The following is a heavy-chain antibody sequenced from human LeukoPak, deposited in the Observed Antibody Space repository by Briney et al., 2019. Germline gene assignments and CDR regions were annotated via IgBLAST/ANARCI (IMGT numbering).Heavy chain of an antibody. CDR3: AKFQANYYDSSGYSDY. V-gene: IGHV3-23*01. CDR2: LSGTGGST. CDR1: GFTFSRHA. J-gene: IGHJ4*02. D-gene: IGHD3-22*01. Sequence: GGSLRLSCEASGFTFSRHAMSWVRQAPGKGLEWVSSLSGTGGSTYYADSVKGRLTVSRDNSRNMLYLEMNSLRAEDTAVYYCAKFQANYYDSSGYSDYWGQGTLVTVSS.